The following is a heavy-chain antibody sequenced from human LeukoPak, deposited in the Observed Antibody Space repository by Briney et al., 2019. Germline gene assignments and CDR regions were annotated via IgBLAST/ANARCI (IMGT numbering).Heavy chain of an antibody. Sequence: SETLSLTCTVSGGSISDYCWNWIRQPPGKGLEWIGYIYYGETTSYNPSLKSRVTISVDKPKNQFSLKLSSVTAADTAVYYCAVFYDFWSGYYYYGMDVWGQGTTVTVSS. CDR3: AVFYDFWSGYYYYGMDV. CDR1: GGSISDYC. V-gene: IGHV4-59*08. CDR2: IYYGETT. D-gene: IGHD3-3*01. J-gene: IGHJ6*02.